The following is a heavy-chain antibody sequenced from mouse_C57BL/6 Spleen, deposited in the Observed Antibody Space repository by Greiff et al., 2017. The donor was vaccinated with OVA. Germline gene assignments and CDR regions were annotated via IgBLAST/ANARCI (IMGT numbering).Heavy chain of an antibody. CDR2: IDPATGGT. Sequence: QVQLQQSGAELVRPGASVTLSCKASGYTFTDYEMHWVKQTPVHGLEWIGAIDPATGGTAYNQKFKGKAILTADKSSSTAYMELRSLTSEDSAVYYCTRRTIVPYYFDYWGQGTTLTVSS. CDR1: GYTFTDYE. D-gene: IGHD2-5*01. V-gene: IGHV1-15*01. CDR3: TRRTIVPYYFDY. J-gene: IGHJ2*01.